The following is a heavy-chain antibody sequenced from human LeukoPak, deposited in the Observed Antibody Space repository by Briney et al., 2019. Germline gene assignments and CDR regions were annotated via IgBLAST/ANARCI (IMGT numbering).Heavy chain of an antibody. Sequence: SETLSLTCAVYGGSFSGYYWSWIRQPPGKGLEWIGEINHSGSTNYNPSLKSRVTISVDTSKNQFSLRLSSVTAADTAVYYCARALKYDFWSGYYRNRAPYYYYYMDVWGKGTTVTVSS. CDR1: GGSFSGYY. CDR3: ARALKYDFWSGYYRNRAPYYYYYMDV. D-gene: IGHD3-3*01. J-gene: IGHJ6*03. CDR2: INHSGST. V-gene: IGHV4-34*01.